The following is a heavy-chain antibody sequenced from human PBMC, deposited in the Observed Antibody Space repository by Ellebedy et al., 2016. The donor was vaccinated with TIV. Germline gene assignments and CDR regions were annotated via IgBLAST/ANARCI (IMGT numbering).Heavy chain of an antibody. CDR1: GYTFTGYY. CDR3: ARGLAVAGTSHY. V-gene: IGHV1-2*02. Sequence: ASVKVSCKASGYTFTGYYMHWVRQAPGQGLEWMGWINPNSGGTTYAQKFQGRVTITRDTSISTAYMELSRLRSDDTAVYYCARGLAVAGTSHYWGQGTLVTVSS. CDR2: INPNSGGT. D-gene: IGHD6-19*01. J-gene: IGHJ4*02.